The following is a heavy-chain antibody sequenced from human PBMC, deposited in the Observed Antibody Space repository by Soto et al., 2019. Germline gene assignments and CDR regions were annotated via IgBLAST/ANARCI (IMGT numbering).Heavy chain of an antibody. CDR2: ISYDGSNK. D-gene: IGHD4-17*01. CDR1: GFTFSSYG. V-gene: IGHV3-30*18. Sequence: QVQLVESGGGVVQPGRSLRLSCAASGFTFSSYGMHWVRQAPGKGLEWVAVISYDGSNKYYADSVKGRFTISRDNSKNPLYRKRNSLRAEDTAVYYCAKGRGLRWHPVHFDYWGQGTLVTVSS. J-gene: IGHJ4*02. CDR3: AKGRGLRWHPVHFDY.